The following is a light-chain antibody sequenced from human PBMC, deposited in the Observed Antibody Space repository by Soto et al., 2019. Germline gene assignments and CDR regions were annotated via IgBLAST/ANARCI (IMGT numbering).Light chain of an antibody. J-gene: IGKJ1*01. CDR3: QKSYSTPWK. CDR1: QSISSY. Sequence: DIQMTQSPSSLSASVGDIVTITCRASQSISSYLNWYQQKPGKAPKVLIYAASSLQSGVPSRFSGSGSGTDFTLTISSLQPEDFATYYCQKSYSTPWKFGQGTKVDIK. V-gene: IGKV1-39*01. CDR2: AAS.